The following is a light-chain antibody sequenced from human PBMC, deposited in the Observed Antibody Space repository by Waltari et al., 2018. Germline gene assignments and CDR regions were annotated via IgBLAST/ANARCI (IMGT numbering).Light chain of an antibody. Sequence: SSELTQDPVVSVALGQTVRITCQGDSLRRYHASWYQQKPGQAPVLVIYGQNNRPSGIADRFSGSTSGKTASLTITGAQAEDEADYYCDSRDSSGNHEVFGGGTKLTVL. J-gene: IGLJ2*01. CDR2: GQN. CDR3: DSRDSSGNHEV. V-gene: IGLV3-19*01. CDR1: SLRRYH.